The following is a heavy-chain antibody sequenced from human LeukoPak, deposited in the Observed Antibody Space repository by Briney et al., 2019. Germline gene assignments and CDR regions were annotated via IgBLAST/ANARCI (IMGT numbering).Heavy chain of an antibody. CDR1: GFTFSNAW. Sequence: PGGSLRLSCAASGFTFSNAWMSWVRQAPGKGLEWVGRISSKSDGGTTDYAAPVKGRFTISRDDSTNTLSLQMSGLKAEDTALYFCITEPHDYGDFTFGYWGQGTLVTVSS. CDR3: ITEPHDYGDFTFGY. J-gene: IGHJ4*02. V-gene: IGHV3-15*01. D-gene: IGHD4-17*01. CDR2: ISSKSDGGTT.